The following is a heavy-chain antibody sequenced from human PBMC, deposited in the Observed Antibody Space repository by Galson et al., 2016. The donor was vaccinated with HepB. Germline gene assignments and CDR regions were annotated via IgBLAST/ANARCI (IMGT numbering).Heavy chain of an antibody. CDR2: INNDGSST. J-gene: IGHJ4*02. CDR3: ATVDKNWGSNYFDF. D-gene: IGHD7-27*01. Sequence: SLRLSCAVSGFTFSSYWMYWVRQAPGKGLVWVSRINNDGSSTDYTDSVKGRFTISRDNSRNTLYLQMNSLRAEDTAVYYCATVDKNWGSNYFDFWGQGTLVTVSS. CDR1: GFTFSSYW. V-gene: IGHV3-74*01.